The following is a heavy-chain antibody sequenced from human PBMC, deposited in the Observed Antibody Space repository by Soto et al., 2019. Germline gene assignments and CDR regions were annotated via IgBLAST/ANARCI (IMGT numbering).Heavy chain of an antibody. CDR2: FDPEDGET. CDR3: ATLMVRGVIFGWLPDY. CDR1: GYTLTELS. Sequence: QVQLVQSGAEVKKPGASVKVSCKVSGYTLTELSMHWVRQAPGKGLEWMGGFDPEDGETIYAQKFQGRVTMTEDTSTDPAYMELSSLRSEDTAVYYCATLMVRGVIFGWLPDYWGQGTLVTVSS. D-gene: IGHD3-10*01. V-gene: IGHV1-24*01. J-gene: IGHJ4*02.